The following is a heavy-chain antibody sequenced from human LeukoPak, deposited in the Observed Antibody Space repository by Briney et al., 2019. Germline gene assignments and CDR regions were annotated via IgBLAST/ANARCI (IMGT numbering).Heavy chain of an antibody. CDR2: INTDGSST. D-gene: IGHD6-25*01. J-gene: IGHJ4*02. CDR3: ARESGRYSSEHDY. CDR1: GFTFSSHW. Sequence: GGSLRLSCVASGFTFSSHWMHWVRQAPGKGLVWVSRINTDGSSTSYADSVKGRFTISRDNAKNTLYLRMNSLRAEDTAVYYCARESGRYSSEHDYWGQGTLVTVSS. V-gene: IGHV3-74*01.